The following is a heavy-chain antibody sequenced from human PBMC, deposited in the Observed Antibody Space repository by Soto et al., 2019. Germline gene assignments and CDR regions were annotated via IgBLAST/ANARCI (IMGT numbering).Heavy chain of an antibody. CDR3: ATMVRGSYYYYGMDV. V-gene: IGHV4-59*01. Sequence: SETLSLTCTVSGGSISSYYWSWIRQPPGKGLEWIGYIYYSGSTNYNPSLKSRVTISVDTPKNQFSLKLSSVTAADTAVYYCATMVRGSYYYYGMDVWGQGTTVTVSS. D-gene: IGHD3-10*01. CDR2: IYYSGST. CDR1: GGSISSYY. J-gene: IGHJ6*02.